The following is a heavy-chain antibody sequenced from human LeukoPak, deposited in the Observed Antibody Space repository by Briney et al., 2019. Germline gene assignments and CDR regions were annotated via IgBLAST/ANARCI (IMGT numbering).Heavy chain of an antibody. CDR1: GFTFSSYG. V-gene: IGHV3-30*02. J-gene: IGHJ5*02. D-gene: IGHD6-6*01. CDR3: ARVVIAARPHWFDP. CDR2: MRYDGTEK. Sequence: PGGSLRLSCAASGFTFSSYGMHWVRQAQGKGLEWVAFMRYDGTEKHYADSVKGRFTISRDNSTKTLHPQMRSLRTAATAVYYCARVVIAARPHWFDPWGQGTLVTVSS.